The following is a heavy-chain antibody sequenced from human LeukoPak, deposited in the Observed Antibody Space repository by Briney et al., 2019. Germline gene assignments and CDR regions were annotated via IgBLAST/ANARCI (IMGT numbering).Heavy chain of an antibody. D-gene: IGHD6-19*01. J-gene: IGHJ4*02. CDR2: IHTSGST. Sequence: SETLPLTCTASGGTIRHYERSWVRQPAGKGLEWIGQIHTSGSTNYNPPLKSRVSMSIDTTEDQVSLAIWTVTAPDTAFYYCARGDISGGCSFDYWGQGTLVTVSS. V-gene: IGHV4-4*07. CDR3: ARGDISGGCSFDY. CDR1: GGTIRHYE.